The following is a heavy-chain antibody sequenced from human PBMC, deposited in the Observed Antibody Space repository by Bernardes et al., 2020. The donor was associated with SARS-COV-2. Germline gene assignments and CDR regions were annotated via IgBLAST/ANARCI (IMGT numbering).Heavy chain of an antibody. J-gene: IGHJ4*02. CDR1: GFTFDDYA. D-gene: IGHD3-9*01. CDR3: AKGLYDILTGEGYYFDY. CDR2: ISWNSGSI. Sequence: GGSLRLSCAASGFTFDDYAMHWVRQAPGKGLEWVSGISWNSGSIGYADSVKGRFTISRDNAKNSLYLQMNSLRAEDTALYYCAKGLYDILTGEGYYFDYWGQGTLVTVSS. V-gene: IGHV3-9*01.